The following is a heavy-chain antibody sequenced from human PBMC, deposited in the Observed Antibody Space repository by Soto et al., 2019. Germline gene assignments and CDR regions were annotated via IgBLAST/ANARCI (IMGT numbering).Heavy chain of an antibody. CDR1: GDSVTSNVW. J-gene: IGHJ4*02. D-gene: IGHD6-19*01. Sequence: SETLSLTCAVSGDSVTSNVWWSWIRQPPGRELEWIGEAYHNGLTDYNPSLKSRVTMSVDTSKNEFSLKLTSLTAADTAIYYCARDAAVPDESDRFDYWGQGILVT. CDR3: ARDAAVPDESDRFDY. V-gene: IGHV4-4*02. CDR2: AYHNGLT.